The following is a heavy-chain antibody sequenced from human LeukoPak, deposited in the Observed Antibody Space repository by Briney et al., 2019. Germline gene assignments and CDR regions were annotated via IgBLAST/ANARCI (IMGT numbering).Heavy chain of an antibody. CDR1: GGSISRYY. CDR2: SYTSGST. Sequence: SETLSLTCTVSGGSISRYYWRWIRQPAGKGLEWIGRSYTSGSTNYNPSLKSRVTMSVDTSKNQFSLKLSSVTAADTAVYYCARPYYDSSGYYLDAFDIWGQGTMVTVSS. J-gene: IGHJ3*02. V-gene: IGHV4-4*07. CDR3: ARPYYDSSGYYLDAFDI. D-gene: IGHD3-22*01.